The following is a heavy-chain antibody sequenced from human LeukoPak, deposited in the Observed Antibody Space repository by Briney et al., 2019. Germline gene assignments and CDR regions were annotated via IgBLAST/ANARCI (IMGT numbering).Heavy chain of an antibody. CDR2: IRYDGSNK. V-gene: IGHV3-30*02. D-gene: IGHD3-16*01. Sequence: GGSLRLSCAASGFTFSSYGMHWVRQAPGKGLEWVAFIRYDGSNKYYADSVKGRFTISRDNSKNTLYLQMNSLRAEDTAVYYCAKEGGLLCDYFDYWGQGTLVTVSS. CDR1: GFTFSSYG. J-gene: IGHJ4*02. CDR3: AKEGGLLCDYFDY.